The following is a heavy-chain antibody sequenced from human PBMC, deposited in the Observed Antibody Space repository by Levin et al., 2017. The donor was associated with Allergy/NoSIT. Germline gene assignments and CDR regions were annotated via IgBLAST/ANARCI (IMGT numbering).Heavy chain of an antibody. CDR1: GGSIRSSSYY. J-gene: IGHJ6*02. CDR3: ARQGGYCSSTSCYYYYGMDV. V-gene: IGHV4-39*01. D-gene: IGHD2-2*01. CDR2: IYYSGST. Sequence: SQTLSLTCTVSGGSIRSSSYYWGWIRQPPGKGLEWIGSIYYSGSTYYNPSLKSRVTISVDTSKNQFSLKLSSVTAADTAVYYCARQGGYCSSTSCYYYYGMDVWGQGTTVTVSS.